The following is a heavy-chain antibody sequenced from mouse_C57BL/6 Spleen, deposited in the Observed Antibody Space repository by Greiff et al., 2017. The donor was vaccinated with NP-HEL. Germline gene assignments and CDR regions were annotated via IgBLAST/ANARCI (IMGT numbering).Heavy chain of an antibody. D-gene: IGHD4-1*01. J-gene: IGHJ4*01. CDR2: ISYSGST. V-gene: IGHV3-1*01. Sequence: EVQLVESGPGMVKPSQSLSLTCTVTGYSITSGYDWHWIRHFPGNKLEWMGYISYSGSTNYNPSLKSRISITHDTSKNHFFLKLNSVTTEDTATYYCAREGLGRAMDYWGQGTSVTVSS. CDR3: AREGLGRAMDY. CDR1: GYSITSGYD.